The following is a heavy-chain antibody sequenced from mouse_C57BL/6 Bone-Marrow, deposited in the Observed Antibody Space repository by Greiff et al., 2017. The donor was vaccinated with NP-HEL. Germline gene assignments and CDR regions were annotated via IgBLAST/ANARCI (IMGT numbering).Heavy chain of an antibody. D-gene: IGHD1-1*01. CDR2: IDPENGDT. CDR1: GFNIKDDY. Sequence: EVQLQQSGAELVRPGASVKLSCTASGFNIKDDYMHWVKQRPEQGLEWIGWIDPENGDTEYASKFQGKATIPADTSSNTAYLQLSSLTSEDTAVYYCTTLLYYYGLATGAYWGQGTLVTVSA. V-gene: IGHV14-4*01. J-gene: IGHJ3*01. CDR3: TTLLYYYGLATGAY.